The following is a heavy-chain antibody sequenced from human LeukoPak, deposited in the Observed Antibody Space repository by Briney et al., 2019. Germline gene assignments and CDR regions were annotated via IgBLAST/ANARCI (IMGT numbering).Heavy chain of an antibody. D-gene: IGHD3-22*01. Sequence: GASVKVSCKASGYTLTSYGISWVRQAPGQGLEWMGWISAYNGNTNYAQKLQGRVTMTTDTSTSTAYMELRSLRSDDTAVYYCARSDGYYDSSGRYYFHYWGQGTLVTVSS. CDR3: ARSDGYYDSSGRYYFHY. CDR2: ISAYNGNT. CDR1: GYTLTSYG. V-gene: IGHV1-18*01. J-gene: IGHJ4*02.